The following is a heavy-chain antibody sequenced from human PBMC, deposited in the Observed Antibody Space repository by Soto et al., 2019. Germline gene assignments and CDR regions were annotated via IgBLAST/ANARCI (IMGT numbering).Heavy chain of an antibody. CDR3: ASGIQLWLRRINNGYSG. Sequence: QVQLVQSGAEVKKPESSVKVSCKAPGGTFSTYAISWVRQAPGQGLEWMGGIIPMFGTANYAQRFQDRVTITADESTNTVWGGGGGVRSEDTAVYFCASGIQLWLRRINNGYSGWGQGTLVTVSS. CDR1: GGTFSTYA. D-gene: IGHD5-18*01. V-gene: IGHV1-69*12. CDR2: IIPMFGTA. J-gene: IGHJ4*02.